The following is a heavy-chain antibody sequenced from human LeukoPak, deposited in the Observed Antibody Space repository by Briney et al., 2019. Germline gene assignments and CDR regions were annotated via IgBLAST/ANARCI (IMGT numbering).Heavy chain of an antibody. V-gene: IGHV1-2*02. Sequence: ASVKVSCKASGYTFTGYYMHWVRQAPGQGLEWMGWINPNSGGTNYAQKFQGRVTMTRDTSIRTAYLELSRLRSDDTAVYYCARDPGYSGYDYYFDYWGQGTLVTVSS. CDR3: ARDPGYSGYDYYFDY. CDR2: INPNSGGT. J-gene: IGHJ4*02. D-gene: IGHD5-12*01. CDR1: GYTFTGYY.